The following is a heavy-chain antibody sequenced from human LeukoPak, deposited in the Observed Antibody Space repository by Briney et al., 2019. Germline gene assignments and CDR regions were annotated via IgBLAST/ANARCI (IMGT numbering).Heavy chain of an antibody. V-gene: IGHV1-2*02. D-gene: IGHD6-13*01. Sequence: GASVKVSCKASGYTFTGYYMHWVRQAPGQGLEWMGWINPNSGGTNYAQKLQGRVTMTRDTSISTDYMELSRLRSDDTAVYYCARAVGYSSSWYTYWGQGTLVTVSS. CDR3: ARAVGYSSSWYTY. CDR1: GYTFTGYY. CDR2: INPNSGGT. J-gene: IGHJ4*02.